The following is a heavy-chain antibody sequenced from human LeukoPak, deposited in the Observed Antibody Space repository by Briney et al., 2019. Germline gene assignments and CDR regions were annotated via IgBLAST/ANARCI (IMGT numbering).Heavy chain of an antibody. CDR2: ISAGGITT. Sequence: GGSLRLSCAASGFTFGSYSMSWVRQAPGKGLEWVSVISAGGITTSYADSVKGRFTISRDNAKNSLYLQMNSLRAEDTTVYYCARGIRAANWFDPWGQGTLVTVSS. V-gene: IGHV3-48*04. CDR3: ARGIRAANWFDP. J-gene: IGHJ5*02. D-gene: IGHD2-15*01. CDR1: GFTFGSYS.